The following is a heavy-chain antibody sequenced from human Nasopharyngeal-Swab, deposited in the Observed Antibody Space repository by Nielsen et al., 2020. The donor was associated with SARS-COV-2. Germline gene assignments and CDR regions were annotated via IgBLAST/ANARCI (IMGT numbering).Heavy chain of an antibody. D-gene: IGHD4-17*01. Sequence: SETLSLTCAVYGGSFSGYYWSWIRQPPGKGLEWIGEINHSGSTHYNPSLKSRVTISVDTSKNQFSLKLSSVTAADTAVYYCARGQWGTTVTNLTYYYYYGMDVWGQGTTVTVSS. J-gene: IGHJ6*02. CDR1: GGSFSGYY. V-gene: IGHV4-34*01. CDR3: ARGQWGTTVTNLTYYYYYGMDV. CDR2: INHSGST.